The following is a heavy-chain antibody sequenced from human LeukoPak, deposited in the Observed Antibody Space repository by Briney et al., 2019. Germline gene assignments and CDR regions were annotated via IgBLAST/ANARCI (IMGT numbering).Heavy chain of an antibody. CDR3: ARDRVGAMDFDY. CDR2: INPNSGGT. J-gene: IGHJ4*02. D-gene: IGHD1-26*01. Sequence: ASVKVSCKASGYTFTSYDINWVRQAPGQGLEWMGWINPNSGGTNYAQKFQGRVTMTRDTSISTDYMELSRLRSDDTAVYYCARDRVGAMDFDYWGQGTLVTVSS. V-gene: IGHV1-2*02. CDR1: GYTFTSYD.